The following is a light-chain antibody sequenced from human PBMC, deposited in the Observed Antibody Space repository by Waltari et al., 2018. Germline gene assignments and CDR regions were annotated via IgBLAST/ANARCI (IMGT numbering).Light chain of an antibody. CDR2: VNSDGSH. V-gene: IGLV4-69*01. CDR3: QTGGNGTWV. Sequence: QLVLTQSPSASASLGASVKLTCTLSSGHSSNVIAWLQQQPEKGPLYLMKVNSDGSHRKGDEIPDRFSGSSSVAESYLTISSVQPEDESDDYCQTGGNGTWVFGGGTKLTVL. J-gene: IGLJ3*02. CDR1: SGHSSNV.